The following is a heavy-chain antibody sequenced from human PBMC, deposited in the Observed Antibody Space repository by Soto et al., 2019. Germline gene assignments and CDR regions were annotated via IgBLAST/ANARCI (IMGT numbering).Heavy chain of an antibody. J-gene: IGHJ6*02. CDR1: GYTFTNYY. CDR2: ISPSSGAT. V-gene: IGHV1-2*04. Sequence: ASVKVSCKASGYTFTNYYIHWVRQAPGQGPEWMGWISPSSGATNSAQKFQDWVTMTRDTSIRTAYMELSRLKSDDTAVYYCAREYQVSGGYYGLDVWGQGTTVTVSS. CDR3: AREYQVSGGYYGLDV. D-gene: IGHD2-2*01.